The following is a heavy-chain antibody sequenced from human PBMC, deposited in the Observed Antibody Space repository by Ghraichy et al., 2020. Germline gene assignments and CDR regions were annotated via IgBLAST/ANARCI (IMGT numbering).Heavy chain of an antibody. CDR3: ARGSSGFLAVY. CDR1: GFTFSSYW. D-gene: IGHD3-3*01. J-gene: IGHJ4*02. V-gene: IGHV3-74*01. CDR2: INSDGSST. Sequence: LSLTCAASGFTFSSYWMHWVRQAPGKGLVWVSRINSDGSSTNYADSVKGRFTISRDNAKNTLYLQMNSLRAEDTAVYYCARGSSGFLAVYWGQGTLVTVSS.